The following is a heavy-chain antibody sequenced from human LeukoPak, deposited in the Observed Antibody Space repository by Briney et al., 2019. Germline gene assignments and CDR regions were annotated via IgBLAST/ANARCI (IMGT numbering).Heavy chain of an antibody. V-gene: IGHV4-59*01. Sequence: PSETLSLTCTVAGGSISTYYWSLVRQPPGKGLEWIGYVYYSGSTEYNPSLKSRVTISIDTSKIQFSLKLNSMTAADTAVYYCARGRDFWSGYSFDSWGQGTLVTVSS. D-gene: IGHD3-3*01. J-gene: IGHJ4*02. CDR1: GGSISTYY. CDR2: VYYSGST. CDR3: ARGRDFWSGYSFDS.